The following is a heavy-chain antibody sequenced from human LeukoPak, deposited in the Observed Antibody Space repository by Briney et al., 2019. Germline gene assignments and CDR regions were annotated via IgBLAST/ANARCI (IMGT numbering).Heavy chain of an antibody. CDR3: ARDRGYSTFDY. CDR2: IKEDGSEI. D-gene: IGHD4-23*01. J-gene: IGHJ4*02. Sequence: GGSLRLSCAASAFTFSTYLMSWVRQAPGKGLEWVANIKEDGSEINYVDSVKGRFTISRDNAKNSLYLQMNSLRVEDTAVYYCARDRGYSTFDYWGQGNLVTVSS. CDR1: AFTFSTYL. V-gene: IGHV3-7*01.